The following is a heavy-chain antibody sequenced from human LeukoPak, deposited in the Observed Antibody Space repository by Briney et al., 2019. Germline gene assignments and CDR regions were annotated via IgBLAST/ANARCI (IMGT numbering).Heavy chain of an antibody. V-gene: IGHV4-59*11. Sequence: PSETLSLTCTVSGDSISSHYWSWIRQPPGKGLEWIGYIYYSGSINYNFSLKSRVTISVDTSKNQFSLKLNSVTAADTAVYYCARFPRYWGQGILVTVSS. J-gene: IGHJ4*02. CDR2: IYYSGSI. CDR3: ARFPRY. D-gene: IGHD6-6*01. CDR1: GDSISSHY.